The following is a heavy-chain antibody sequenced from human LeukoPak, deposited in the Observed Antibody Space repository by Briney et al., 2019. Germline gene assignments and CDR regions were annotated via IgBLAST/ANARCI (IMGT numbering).Heavy chain of an antibody. CDR2: ISSSSSYI. CDR1: GFTFSSFS. D-gene: IGHD3-10*02. V-gene: IGHV3-21*01. Sequence: GGSLRLSCTASGFTFSSFSMNWVRQAPGKGLEWVSSISSSSSYIYYADSVKGRFTISRDNAKNSLYLQMNSLRAEDTAVYYCAELGITMIGGVWGKGTTVTISS. CDR3: AELGITMIGGV. J-gene: IGHJ6*03.